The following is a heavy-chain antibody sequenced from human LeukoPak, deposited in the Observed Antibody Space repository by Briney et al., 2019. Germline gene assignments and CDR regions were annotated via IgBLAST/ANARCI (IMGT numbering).Heavy chain of an antibody. CDR3: ARDQCSSTRCYVSNWFDP. CDR1: GYSFTSYG. CDR2: ISGYKGNT. J-gene: IGHJ5*02. Sequence: RGASVKVSCKASGYSFTSYGISWVRQAPGQGLEWMGWISGYKGNTNYAQKFQGRVTMTTDTSTSTAYMELRSLRSDDTAVYYCARDQCSSTRCYVSNWFDPWGQGTLVTVSS. D-gene: IGHD2-2*01. V-gene: IGHV1-18*01.